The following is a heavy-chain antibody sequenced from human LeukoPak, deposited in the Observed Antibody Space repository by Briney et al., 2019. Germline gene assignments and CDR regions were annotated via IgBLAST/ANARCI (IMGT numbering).Heavy chain of an antibody. J-gene: IGHJ4*02. D-gene: IGHD3-10*01. CDR1: GFTFSSYA. CDR3: ARGFYGSGTSPYFDY. CDR2: IYYSGST. V-gene: IGHV4-39*01. Sequence: PGGSLRLSCAASGFTFSSYAMSWVRQAPGKGLEWIGSIYYSGSTYYNPSLKSRVTISVDTSKNQFSLKLSSVTAADTAVYYCARGFYGSGTSPYFDYWGQGTLVTVSS.